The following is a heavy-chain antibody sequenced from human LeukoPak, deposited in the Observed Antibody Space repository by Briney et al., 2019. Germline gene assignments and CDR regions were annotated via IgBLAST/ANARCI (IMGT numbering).Heavy chain of an antibody. J-gene: IGHJ4*02. CDR1: GGSISSGGYS. V-gene: IGHV4-30-2*01. CDR3: ARDTSLRGFDY. D-gene: IGHD5-24*01. Sequence: PSQTLSLTCAVSGGSISSGGYSWSWLRQPPGKGLEWIGYIYHSGSTYYNPSLKSRVTISVDRSKNQFSLKLSSVTAADTAVYYRARDTSLRGFDYWGQGTLVTVSS. CDR2: IYHSGST.